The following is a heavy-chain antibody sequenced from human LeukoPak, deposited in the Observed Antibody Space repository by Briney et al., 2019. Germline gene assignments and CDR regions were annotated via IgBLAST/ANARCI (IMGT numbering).Heavy chain of an antibody. CDR2: IYYSGST. CDR1: GGSISSSSYY. D-gene: IGHD3-22*01. CDR3: ARRWGSGHYSFDY. Sequence: SEALSLTCTVSGGSISSSSYYWGWIRQPPGKGLEWIGSIYYSGSTYYNPSLKSRVTISVGTSKNQFSLKLSSVTAADTAVYYCARRWGSGHYSFDYGGQGTLVTVSS. V-gene: IGHV4-39*01. J-gene: IGHJ4*02.